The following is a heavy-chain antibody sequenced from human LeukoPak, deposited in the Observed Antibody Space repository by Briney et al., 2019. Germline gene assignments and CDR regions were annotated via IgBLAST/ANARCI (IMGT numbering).Heavy chain of an antibody. CDR2: IYYSGST. Sequence: PSETLSLTCTVSGGSISSYYWSWIRQPPGKGLEWIGYIYYSGSTNYKSSLKSRVTISVDTSKNQFSLKLSSVTAADTAVYYCARDESTVVPLGHMDVWGKGTTVTISS. D-gene: IGHD4-23*01. CDR3: ARDESTVVPLGHMDV. CDR1: GGSISSYY. J-gene: IGHJ6*03. V-gene: IGHV4-59*01.